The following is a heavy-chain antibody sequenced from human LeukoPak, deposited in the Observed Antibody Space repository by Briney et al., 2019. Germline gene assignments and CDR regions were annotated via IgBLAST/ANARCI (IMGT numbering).Heavy chain of an antibody. D-gene: IGHD2-15*01. J-gene: IGHJ4*02. V-gene: IGHV4-59*08. CDR1: GGSISSYY. CDR3: ARHSCSGGGCYSGGFDY. Sequence: SETLSLTCTVSGGSISSYYWSWIRQPPGKGLEWIGYIYYSGSTNYNPSLKSRVTISVDTSKNQFSLKLSSVTAADTAVYYCARHSCSGGGCYSGGFDYWGQGTLVTVSS. CDR2: IYYSGST.